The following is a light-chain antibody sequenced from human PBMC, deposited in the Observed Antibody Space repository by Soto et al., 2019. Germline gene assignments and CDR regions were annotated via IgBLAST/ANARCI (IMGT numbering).Light chain of an antibody. J-gene: IGKJ5*01. CDR2: GAS. V-gene: IGKV3-20*01. CDR3: QHYDTLS. Sequence: IMMTQSPATLSVSPGDRVTLSCRASQSVRSTYLAWYQQKPGQAPRLLIYGASSRATGIPDRFAGSGSGTDFILTISRLEPEDFAVYYCQHYDTLSFGQGTRPEV. CDR1: QSVRSTY.